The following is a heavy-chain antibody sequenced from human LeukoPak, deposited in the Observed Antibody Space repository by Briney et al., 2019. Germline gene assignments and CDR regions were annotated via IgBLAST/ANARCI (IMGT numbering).Heavy chain of an antibody. D-gene: IGHD3-3*01. CDR3: TTDREDTIFGVVITDY. CDR2: IKSKTDGGTT. Sequence: GGSLRLSCAASGFTFSNAWMSWVRQAPGKGLEWVGRIKSKTDGGTTDYAAPVKGRFTILRDDSKNTLYLQMNSLKTEDTAVYYCTTDREDTIFGVVITDYWGQGTLVTVSS. V-gene: IGHV3-15*01. CDR1: GFTFSNAW. J-gene: IGHJ4*02.